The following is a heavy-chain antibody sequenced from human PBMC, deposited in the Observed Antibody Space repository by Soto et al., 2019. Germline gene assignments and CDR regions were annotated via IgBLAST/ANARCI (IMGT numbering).Heavy chain of an antibody. CDR2: VSANNGHT. CDR3: AKGYSSGWYYYYYYGMDV. J-gene: IGHJ6*02. CDR1: GFTFSNYG. D-gene: IGHD6-19*01. Sequence: ASVKVSCKASGFTFSNYGLNWVRQAPGQGLEWMGWVSANNGHTNYAQNLQGRVSMTTDTSTSTAYMELRGLTFDDTAVYYCAKGYSSGWYYYYYYGMDVWGQGTTVTVSS. V-gene: IGHV1-18*01.